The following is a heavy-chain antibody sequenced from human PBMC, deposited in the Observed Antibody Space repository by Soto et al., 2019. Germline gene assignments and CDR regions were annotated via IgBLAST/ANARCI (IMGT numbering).Heavy chain of an antibody. D-gene: IGHD3-10*01. CDR2: TYYRSRWFN. Sequence: QVQLRQSGTGLVKPSQTLSLTCVISGDSVSGNLVAWNWIRQSPSRGLEWLGRTYYRSRWFNDYPSFAKSRISIDPDTSSNQSSLQLNSVTPEDTSVYYCARGFAQSAPGAFDYWGQGILVTVSS. CDR1: GDSVSGNLVA. V-gene: IGHV6-1*01. J-gene: IGHJ4*02. CDR3: ARGFAQSAPGAFDY.